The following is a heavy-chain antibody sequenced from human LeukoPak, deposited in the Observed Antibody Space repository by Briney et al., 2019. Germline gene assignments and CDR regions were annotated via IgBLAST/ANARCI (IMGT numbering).Heavy chain of an antibody. V-gene: IGHV3-30*04. Sequence: GGSLRLSCAASGFTFSSYSMHWVRQAPGKGLEWVAVISYVGSNKYYADSVKGRFTISRDNSKNTLYLETNSLSAEDTAVYYCARDLGGYDSSGYYFDYWGQGTLVTVSS. J-gene: IGHJ4*02. CDR2: ISYVGSNK. CDR3: ARDLGGYDSSGYYFDY. CDR1: GFTFSSYS. D-gene: IGHD3-22*01.